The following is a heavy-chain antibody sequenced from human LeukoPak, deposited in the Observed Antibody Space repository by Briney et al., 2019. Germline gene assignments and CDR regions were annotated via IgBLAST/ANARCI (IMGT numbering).Heavy chain of an antibody. CDR3: ARDLEYSSGRVSHDAFDI. V-gene: IGHV1-8*01. CDR1: GYTFTSYD. Sequence: ASVKVSCKASGYTFTSYDINWVRQATGQGLEWMGWMNPNSGNTGYAQKFQGRVTMTRNTSISTAYMELSSLRSEDTAVYYCARDLEYSSGRVSHDAFDIWGQGTMVTVSS. CDR2: MNPNSGNT. D-gene: IGHD6-19*01. J-gene: IGHJ3*02.